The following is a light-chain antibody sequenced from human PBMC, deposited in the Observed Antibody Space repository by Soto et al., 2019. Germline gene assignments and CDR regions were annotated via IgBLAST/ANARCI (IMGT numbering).Light chain of an antibody. J-gene: IGKJ1*01. V-gene: IGKV3-11*01. CDR1: QSVSSY. Sequence: EIVLKQYQATLFLSPGERATLSCRASQSVSSYLAWYQHRPGQAPRLLIYDASKRATGIPARFSCSGSGTDFTLTISSLEPEDFAFYYCQQRSNWPPTWTFGQGTRVEIK. CDR3: QQRSNWPPTWT. CDR2: DAS.